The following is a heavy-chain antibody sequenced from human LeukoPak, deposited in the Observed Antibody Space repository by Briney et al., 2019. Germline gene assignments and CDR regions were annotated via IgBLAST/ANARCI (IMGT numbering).Heavy chain of an antibody. J-gene: IGHJ4*02. V-gene: IGHV3-23*01. CDR2: IRGSGGRT. Sequence: GGSLRLSCAASGFTFSSYAMSWVRQAPGKGLEWVSGIRGSGGRTDYAGSVKGRFIISRDNSKNTLYLQMNSLRAEDTAVYYCAKSPNYYDSSGLDYWGQGTLVTVSS. CDR3: AKSPNYYDSSGLDY. CDR1: GFTFSSYA. D-gene: IGHD3-22*01.